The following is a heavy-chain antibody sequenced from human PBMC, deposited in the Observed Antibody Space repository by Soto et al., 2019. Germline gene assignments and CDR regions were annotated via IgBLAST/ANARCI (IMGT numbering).Heavy chain of an antibody. J-gene: IGHJ6*02. D-gene: IGHD4-17*01. CDR2: ICYSGTA. Sequence: SETLSLTCTVSGGSISSNTYYWGWIRQPPGEGLEWIGSICYSGTAYYNPSLKSRVTMSLDTSKNQFSLQLSSVTAADTAVYYCARHVSGYGDYTYYYYGMDVWGQGTTVTVSS. V-gene: IGHV4-39*01. CDR3: ARHVSGYGDYTYYYYGMDV. CDR1: GGSISSNTYY.